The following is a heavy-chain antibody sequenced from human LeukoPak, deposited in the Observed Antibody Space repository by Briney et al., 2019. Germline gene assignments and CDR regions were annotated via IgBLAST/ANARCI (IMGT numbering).Heavy chain of an antibody. J-gene: IGHJ6*03. CDR2: ISGSGGST. V-gene: IGHV3-23*01. D-gene: IGHD2-8*02. CDR1: GFTFSSYA. Sequence: PGGSLRLSCAASGFTFSSYAMSWVRQAPGKGLEWVSAISGSGGSTYYADSVKGRFTISRDNSKNTLYLQMNSLRAEDTAVYYCAKEAADYCTGGVCWFASYYYYYMDVWGKGITVTVSS. CDR3: AKEAADYCTGGVCWFASYYYYYMDV.